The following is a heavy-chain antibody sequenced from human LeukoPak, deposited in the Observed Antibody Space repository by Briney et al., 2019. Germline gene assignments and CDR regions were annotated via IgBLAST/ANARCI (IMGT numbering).Heavy chain of an antibody. CDR2: IWYDGSNK. J-gene: IGHJ3*02. CDR1: GFTFSSYG. V-gene: IGHV3-33*01. D-gene: IGHD2-15*01. Sequence: PGRSLRLSCAASGFTFSSYGMHWVRQAPGKGLEWVAVIWYDGSNKYYADSVKGRFTISRDNSTNTLYLQMNSLRDEDTTVYYCARDGGNTAFDIWGQGTMVTVSS. CDR3: ARDGGNTAFDI.